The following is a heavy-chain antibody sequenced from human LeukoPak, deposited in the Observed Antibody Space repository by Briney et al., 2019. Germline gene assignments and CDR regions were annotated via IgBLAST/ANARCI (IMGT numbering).Heavy chain of an antibody. D-gene: IGHD3-10*01. J-gene: IGHJ4*02. Sequence: ASVKLSCKASGYTFTSYDINWVRQATGQGLEWMGWMNPNSGNTGYAQKFQGRVTMTRNTSISTAYMELSSLRSEDTAAYYCARGHPGRRTGGVLLWFGDAERDFDYWGQGTLVTVSS. CDR1: GYTFTSYD. V-gene: IGHV1-8*01. CDR3: ARGHPGRRTGGVLLWFGDAERDFDY. CDR2: MNPNSGNT.